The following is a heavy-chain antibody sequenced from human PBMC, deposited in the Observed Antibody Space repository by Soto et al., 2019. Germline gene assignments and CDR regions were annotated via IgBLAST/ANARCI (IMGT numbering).Heavy chain of an antibody. J-gene: IGHJ3*02. CDR2: INWNGGST. V-gene: IGHV3-20*04. CDR1: GFTFDDYG. Sequence: GGFLRLSCAASGFTFDDYGMSWVRQAPGKGLEWVSGINWNGGSTGYADSVKGRFTISRDNAKNSLYLQMNSLRAEDTALYYCARVPPGGYSGYDSAFDIWGQGTMVTVSS. D-gene: IGHD5-12*01. CDR3: ARVPPGGYSGYDSAFDI.